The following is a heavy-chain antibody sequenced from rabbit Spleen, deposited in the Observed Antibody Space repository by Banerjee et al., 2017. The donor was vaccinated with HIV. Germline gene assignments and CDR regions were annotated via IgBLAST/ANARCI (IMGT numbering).Heavy chain of an antibody. V-gene: IGHV1S45*01. CDR1: GFDFSSYG. CDR3: ARIDLDYDDVDL. Sequence: QEQLKETGGGLVQPGGSLKLSCKASGFDFSSYGVSWVRQAPGKGLECIACIYGGSSGSTYYASWAKGRFTISKTSSTTVTLQMTSLTAADTATYFCARIDLDYDDVDLWGPGTLVTVS. J-gene: IGHJ4*01. D-gene: IGHD2-1*01. CDR2: IYGGSSGST.